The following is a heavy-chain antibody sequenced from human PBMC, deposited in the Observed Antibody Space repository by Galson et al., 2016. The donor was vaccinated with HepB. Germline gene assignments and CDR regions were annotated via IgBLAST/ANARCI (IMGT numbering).Heavy chain of an antibody. Sequence: SLRLSCAASGFSFRTYSMSWVRQAPGKGLEWVSSISGTSSYIYYADSVKGRITISRDNAKNSLYLQKNSLRAEDTAVYYCARGLVNTIFGVVISYYYIDVWGEGTTVTVSS. D-gene: IGHD3-3*01. V-gene: IGHV3-21*01. CDR3: ARGLVNTIFGVVISYYYIDV. CDR2: ISGTSSYI. CDR1: GFSFRTYS. J-gene: IGHJ6*03.